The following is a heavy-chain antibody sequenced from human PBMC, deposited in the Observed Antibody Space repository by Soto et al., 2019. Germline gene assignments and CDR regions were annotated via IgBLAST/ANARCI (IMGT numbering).Heavy chain of an antibody. D-gene: IGHD6-13*01. Sequence: EVQLLESGGGLVQPGGSLRLSCAASGFTFSNYAMTWVRQAPGKGLELVSVITGSGGGTYFVDSVKGRFTICRDNSKNTVYLQMNSLRAEDTAVYYCAKRPLTAAGFDYWGQGTLVTVSS. V-gene: IGHV3-23*01. CDR3: AKRPLTAAGFDY. J-gene: IGHJ4*02. CDR1: GFTFSNYA. CDR2: ITGSGGGT.